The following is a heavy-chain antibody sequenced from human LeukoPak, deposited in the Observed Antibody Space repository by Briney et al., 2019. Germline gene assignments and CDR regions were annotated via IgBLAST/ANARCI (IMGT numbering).Heavy chain of an antibody. CDR1: GGAISSYY. V-gene: IGHV4-59*01. CDR2: IHYSGIT. D-gene: IGHD3-10*01. Sequence: SETLSLTCTVSGGAISSYYWSWIRQPPGKGLEWIGYIHYSGITNYNPSLKSRVTISVDTSKNQFSLKLSSVTAADTAVYYCARAPKGRDAGADYWGQGTLVTVSS. CDR3: ARAPKGRDAGADY. J-gene: IGHJ4*02.